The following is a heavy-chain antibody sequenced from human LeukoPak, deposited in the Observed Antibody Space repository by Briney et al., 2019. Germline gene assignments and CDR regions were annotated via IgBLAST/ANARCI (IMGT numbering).Heavy chain of an antibody. CDR3: ARGLVEGSGTYGSGSFDY. J-gene: IGHJ4*02. Sequence: ASVKVSCKASGGTFSSYAISWVRQAPGQGLEWMGGIIPIFGTANYAQKFQGRVTITTDESTSTAYMELSSLRSEDTAVYYCARGLVEGSGTYGSGSFDYWGQGTLVTV. D-gene: IGHD3-10*01. V-gene: IGHV1-69*05. CDR2: IIPIFGTA. CDR1: GGTFSSYA.